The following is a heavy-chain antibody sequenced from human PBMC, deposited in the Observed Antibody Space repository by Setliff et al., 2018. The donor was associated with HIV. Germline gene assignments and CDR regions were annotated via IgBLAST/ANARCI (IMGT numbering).Heavy chain of an antibody. CDR1: GGSISSGGYS. CDR2: IYHSGST. CDR3: ARGLGRGSGTYYNPPGY. Sequence: PSETLSLTCAVSGGSISSGGYSWNWIRQPPGKGLEWIGYIYHSGSTFYNPSLKSRVTMSGDTSKNQFSLNLTSVTAADTAVYFCARGLGRGSGTYYNPPGYWGPGTLVTVSS. V-gene: IGHV4-30-2*01. D-gene: IGHD3-10*01. J-gene: IGHJ4*02.